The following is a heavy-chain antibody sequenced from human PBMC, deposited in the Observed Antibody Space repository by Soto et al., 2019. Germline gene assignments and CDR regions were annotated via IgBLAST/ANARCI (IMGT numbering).Heavy chain of an antibody. CDR1: GDSIRGGGHY. CDR3: ARDTGLAPTVWGY. CDR2: VYHSGGT. V-gene: IGHV4-31*03. D-gene: IGHD7-27*01. J-gene: IGHJ4*03. Sequence: QVQLQESGPGLVKPSQTLSLTCSVSGDSIRGGGHYWSWIRQFPGKGLEWIGYVYHSGGTHYNPSLRGRLTISIDTSKNQFSLRLISVTAADTALYYCARDTGLAPTVWGYWGHGTQVTVSS.